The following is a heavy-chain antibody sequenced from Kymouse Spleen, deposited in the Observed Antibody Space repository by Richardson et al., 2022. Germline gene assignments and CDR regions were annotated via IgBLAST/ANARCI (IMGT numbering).Heavy chain of an antibody. Sequence: QVQLVESGGGVVQPGRSLRLSCAASGFTFSSYGMHWVRQAPGKGLEWVAVIWYDGSNKYYADSVKGRFTISRDNSKNTLYLQMNSLRAEDTAVYYCARDPYNWNFLDYWGQGTLVTVSS. CDR3: ARDPYNWNFLDY. J-gene: IGHJ4*02. CDR2: IWYDGSNK. D-gene: IGHD1-7*01. CDR1: GFTFSSYG. V-gene: IGHV3-33*01.